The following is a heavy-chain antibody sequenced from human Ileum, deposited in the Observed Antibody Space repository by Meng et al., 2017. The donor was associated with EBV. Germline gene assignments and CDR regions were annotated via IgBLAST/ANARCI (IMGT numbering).Heavy chain of an antibody. J-gene: IGHJ4*02. V-gene: IGHV4-34*01. Sequence: QVPLQQGGAGLLNPSGTLSLTCAVYGGSFSGYYWTWIRQPPGKGLEWIGEINHSGSTNYNPSLKSRVTISVDKNQFSLKLSSVTAADTAVYYCARGFYTYGSSCFDYWGQGTLVTVSS. CDR2: INHSGST. CDR1: GGSFSGYY. CDR3: ARGFYTYGSSCFDY. D-gene: IGHD6-13*01.